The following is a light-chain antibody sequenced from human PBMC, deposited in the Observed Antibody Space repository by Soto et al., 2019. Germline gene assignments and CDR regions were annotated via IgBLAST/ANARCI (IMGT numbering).Light chain of an antibody. CDR2: DVN. J-gene: IGLJ2*01. V-gene: IGLV2-14*01. Sequence: QSVLTQPASVSGSPGQSITISCTGTSSDVGGYNYVSWYQQDPGKAPKLMIYDVNNRPSGVSNRFSGSKSGNTASLTISGLQAEDEAYYYCSSYTSSSTLAVFGGGTKHTVL. CDR3: SSYTSSSTLAV. CDR1: SSDVGGYNY.